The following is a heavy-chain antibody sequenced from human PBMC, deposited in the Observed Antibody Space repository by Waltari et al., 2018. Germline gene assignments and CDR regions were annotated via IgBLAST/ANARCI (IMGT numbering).Heavy chain of an antibody. J-gene: IGHJ4*02. Sequence: QVQLVQSGAEVKKPGASVKVSCKASGYTFTSYYMHWVRQAPGPGLEWMGRINPSGGSTSYAQKFQRRVTMTRDTSTSTVYMELSSLRSEDTAVYYCARDDSSGLGDYWGQGTLVTVSS. CDR2: INPSGGST. V-gene: IGHV1-46*01. CDR1: GYTFTSYY. CDR3: ARDDSSGLGDY. D-gene: IGHD6-19*01.